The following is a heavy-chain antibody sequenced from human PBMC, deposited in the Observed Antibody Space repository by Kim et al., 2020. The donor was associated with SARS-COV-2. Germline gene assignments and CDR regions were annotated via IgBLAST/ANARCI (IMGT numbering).Heavy chain of an antibody. J-gene: IGHJ5*02. V-gene: IGHV5-51*01. CDR2: DPAT. Sequence: DPATRYSPSFQGQVTMSADRSISTAYLQWSSLKASDTAMYFCARSKTLELWGQGTLVTVSS. CDR3: ARSKTLEL.